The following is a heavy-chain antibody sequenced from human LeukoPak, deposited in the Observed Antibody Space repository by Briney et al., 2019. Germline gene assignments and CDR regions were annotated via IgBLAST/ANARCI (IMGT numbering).Heavy chain of an antibody. CDR1: GGSISSYY. Sequence: SETLSLTCTVSGGSISSYYGSWIRQPPGKGLEGLGYIYYSGSTNYNPSLKSRVTISVDTSKNHFALKLSSVPAADTAVYYCARHGRGYSYGYLFDYWGQGTLVTVSS. CDR3: ARHGRGYSYGYLFDY. V-gene: IGHV4-59*08. CDR2: IYYSGST. D-gene: IGHD5-18*01. J-gene: IGHJ4*02.